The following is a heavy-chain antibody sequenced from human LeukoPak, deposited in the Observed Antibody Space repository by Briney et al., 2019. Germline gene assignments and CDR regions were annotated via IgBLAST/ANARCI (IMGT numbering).Heavy chain of an antibody. CDR2: TYYRSKWYN. V-gene: IGHV6-1*01. Sequence: SQTLSLTCAISGDSVSSNSTAWNWIRQSPSSGLEWLGRTYYRSKWYNDYAVSVKSRITINPDTSKNQFSLQLNSVPREETAVYYCARGGRGYCTSSSCYFDYWGQGTLVTVSS. CDR1: GDSVSSNSTA. CDR3: ARGGRGYCTSSSCYFDY. J-gene: IGHJ4*02. D-gene: IGHD2-2*01.